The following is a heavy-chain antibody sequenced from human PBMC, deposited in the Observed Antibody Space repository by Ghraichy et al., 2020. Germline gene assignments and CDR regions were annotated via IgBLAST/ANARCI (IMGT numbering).Heavy chain of an antibody. CDR3: ARVNLDGSSTDYYYYYGMDV. J-gene: IGHJ6*02. CDR1: GGSISSYY. D-gene: IGHD1-26*01. CDR2: IYYSGST. V-gene: IGHV4-59*01. Sequence: SETLSLTCTVSGGSISSYYWSWIRQPPGKGLEWIGYIYYSGSTNYNPSLKSRVTISVDTSKNQFSLKLSSVTAADTAVYYCARVNLDGSSTDYYYYYGMDVWGQGTTVTVSS.